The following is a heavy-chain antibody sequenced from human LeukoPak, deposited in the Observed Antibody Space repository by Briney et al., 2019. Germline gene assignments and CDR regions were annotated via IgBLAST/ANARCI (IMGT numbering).Heavy chain of an antibody. D-gene: IGHD5-12*01. CDR3: ARDPGGYGGYRWYFDL. Sequence: GGSLRLSCAASGFTFSSYAMSWVRQAPGKGLEWVSAISGSGGSTYYADSVKGRFTISRDNSKNTLYLQMNSPRAEDTAVYYCARDPGGYGGYRWYFDLWGRGTLVTVSS. CDR2: ISGSGGST. J-gene: IGHJ2*01. CDR1: GFTFSSYA. V-gene: IGHV3-23*01.